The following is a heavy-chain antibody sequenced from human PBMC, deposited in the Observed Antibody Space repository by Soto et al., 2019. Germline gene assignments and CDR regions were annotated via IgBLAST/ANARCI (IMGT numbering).Heavy chain of an antibody. CDR2: IIPIFGTA. Sequence: SVKVSCKASGCTFSSYAISWVRQAPGQGLEWMGGIIPIFGTANYAQKFQGRVTITADESTSTAYMELSSLRSEDTAVYYCASSRLVRVWYFDLWGRGTLVTVSS. D-gene: IGHD6-19*01. V-gene: IGHV1-69*13. J-gene: IGHJ2*01. CDR3: ASSRLVRVWYFDL. CDR1: GCTFSSYA.